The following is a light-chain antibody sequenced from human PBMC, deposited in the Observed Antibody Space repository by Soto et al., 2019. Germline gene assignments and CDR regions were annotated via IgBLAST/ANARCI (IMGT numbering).Light chain of an antibody. Sequence: EIVLTQSPATLSLSPGDTATLSCRASQSVSSYLAWYQQKPGQAPRLLIYDASNRAPGIPARFSGSGSGTDFTLTIGSLEPEDFVVYYCQQRSNWPLTFGGGTKVEIK. V-gene: IGKV3-11*01. CDR2: DAS. J-gene: IGKJ4*01. CDR3: QQRSNWPLT. CDR1: QSVSSY.